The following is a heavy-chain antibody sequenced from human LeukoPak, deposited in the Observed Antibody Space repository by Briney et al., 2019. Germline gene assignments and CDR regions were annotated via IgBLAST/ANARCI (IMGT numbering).Heavy chain of an antibody. V-gene: IGHV3-48*04. Sequence: GGSLRLSCAASGFTFTSYNMIWVRQAPGKGLEWVSYITSSSSTIYYADSVKGRFTISRDNTKNSLYLQMNSLRAEDTAVYYCARDAYYYDSGSYNFGAFDIWGQGTMVTVSS. CDR3: ARDAYYYDSGSYNFGAFDI. CDR1: GFTFTSYN. D-gene: IGHD3-10*01. CDR2: ITSSSSTI. J-gene: IGHJ3*02.